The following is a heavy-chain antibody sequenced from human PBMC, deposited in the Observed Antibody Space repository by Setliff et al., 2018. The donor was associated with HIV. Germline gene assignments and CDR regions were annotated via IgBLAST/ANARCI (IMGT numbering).Heavy chain of an antibody. V-gene: IGHV1-69*13. CDR1: GGTFSSYA. J-gene: IGHJ4*02. Sequence: EASVKVSCKASGGTFSSYAISWVRQAPGQGLEWMGGIIPIFGTANYAQKFQGRVTITADESTSTAYMELSSLRSEDTAVYYCARRQRTVGGGVALDYWGQGTLVTVSS. CDR2: IIPIFGTA. D-gene: IGHD1-26*01. CDR3: ARRQRTVGGGVALDY.